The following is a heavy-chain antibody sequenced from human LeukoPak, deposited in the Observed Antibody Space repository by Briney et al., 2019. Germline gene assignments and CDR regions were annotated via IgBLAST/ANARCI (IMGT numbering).Heavy chain of an antibody. CDR3: ARTAAKEMAPLI. D-gene: IGHD5-24*01. CDR2: ISYTGST. Sequence: PSETLSLTCTVSGGSISTYYWTWIRQPPGKGPEWIGYISYTGSTNYSPSLKSRVTISVDTSKNQFSLKVSSVTAADTAVYYCARTAAKEMAPLIWGQGTLVTVSS. V-gene: IGHV4-59*01. J-gene: IGHJ4*02. CDR1: GGSISTYY.